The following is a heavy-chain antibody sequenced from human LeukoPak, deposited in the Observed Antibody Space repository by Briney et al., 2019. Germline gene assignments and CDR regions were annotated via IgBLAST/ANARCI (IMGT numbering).Heavy chain of an antibody. J-gene: IGHJ5*02. CDR1: GYSFTSHW. V-gene: IGHV5-51*01. CDR2: IYPRDSNT. D-gene: IGHD6-13*01. CDR3: ARHPIAAGGAYNWFDP. Sequence: GESLKISCKGSGYGSGYSFTSHWIAWVRQMPGKCLEWMGIIYPRDSNTIYSPSFQGQVTNSVDTSINTAYLQWISLIASDTAMYYCARHPIAAGGAYNWFDPWGQGTLVTVSS.